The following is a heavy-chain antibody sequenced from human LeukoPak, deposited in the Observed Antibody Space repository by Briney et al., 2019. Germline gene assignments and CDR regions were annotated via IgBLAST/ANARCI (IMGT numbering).Heavy chain of an antibody. Sequence: ASVKVSCRASGYIFNTCYMHWVRQAPGQGLEWMGIINPSGGSTSYAQKFQGRVTMTRDTSTSTVYMELSSLRSEDTAVYYCARGPWFGELFTDYWGQGTLVTVSS. CDR1: GYIFNTCY. V-gene: IGHV1-46*02. D-gene: IGHD3-10*01. J-gene: IGHJ4*02. CDR3: ARGPWFGELFTDY. CDR2: INPSGGST.